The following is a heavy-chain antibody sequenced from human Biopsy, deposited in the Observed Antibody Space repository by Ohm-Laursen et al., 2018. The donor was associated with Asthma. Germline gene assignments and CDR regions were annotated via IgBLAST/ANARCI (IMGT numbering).Heavy chain of an antibody. CDR2: IYWDDYN. CDR3: ALSQDSGFDDHSPSWFDP. Sequence: TQTLTLTSSFSGFSLRTPGVGVGWIRQSPGKALEWLALIYWDDYNLFRPSLKRRLTITRDPSKNQVVLTMTKMDPVDSGTYYCALSQDSGFDDHSPSWFDPWGQGTLVTVSS. CDR1: GFSLRTPGVG. D-gene: IGHD3-9*01. J-gene: IGHJ5*02. V-gene: IGHV2-5*02.